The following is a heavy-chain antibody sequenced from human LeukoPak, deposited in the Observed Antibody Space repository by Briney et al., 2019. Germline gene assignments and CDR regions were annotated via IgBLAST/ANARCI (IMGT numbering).Heavy chain of an antibody. V-gene: IGHV3-21*01. CDR1: GFTFSSYS. Sequence: PGGSLRLSCAASGFTFSSYSMNWVRQAPGKGLEWVSSISSSSSYIYYADSVKGRFTISRDNAKNSLYLQMNSLRAEDTAVYYCARDMVGRGVVQRYDAFDIWGQGTMVTVSS. CDR3: ARDMVGRGVVQRYDAFDI. J-gene: IGHJ3*02. CDR2: ISSSSSYI. D-gene: IGHD3-10*02.